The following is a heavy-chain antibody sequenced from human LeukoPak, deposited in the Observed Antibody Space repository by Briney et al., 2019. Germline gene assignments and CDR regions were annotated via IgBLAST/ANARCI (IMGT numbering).Heavy chain of an antibody. D-gene: IGHD3-22*01. CDR3: ARDLPPNIYDSSGYGY. CDR2: INPNSGGT. J-gene: IGHJ4*02. V-gene: IGHV1-2*02. Sequence: ASVKVSCKASGYTFTAYHMHWVRQAPGQGLEWMGWINPNSGGTNYEQKFQGRVTITADKSTSTAYMELSSLRSEDTAVYYCARDLPPNIYDSSGYGYWGQGTLVTVSS. CDR1: GYTFTAYH.